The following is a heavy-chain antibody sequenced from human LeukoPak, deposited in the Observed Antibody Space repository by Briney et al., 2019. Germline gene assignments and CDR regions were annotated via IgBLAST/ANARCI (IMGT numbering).Heavy chain of an antibody. CDR1: GGTFSSYA. CDR2: IIPILGIA. D-gene: IGHD3-22*01. Sequence: SVKVSCKASGGTFSSYAISWVRQAPGQGLEWMGRIIPILGIANYAQKFQGRVTITADKSTSTAYMELRSLRSDDTAVYYCARDAAAIYYDSSGHRLGGAFDIWGQGTMVTVSS. J-gene: IGHJ3*02. CDR3: ARDAAAIYYDSSGHRLGGAFDI. V-gene: IGHV1-69*04.